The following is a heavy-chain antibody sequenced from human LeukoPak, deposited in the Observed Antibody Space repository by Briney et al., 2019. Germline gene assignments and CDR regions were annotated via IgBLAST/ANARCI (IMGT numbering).Heavy chain of an antibody. J-gene: IGHJ5*01. CDR1: GFTFSSYW. CDR3: ARGPNWGYNWFDS. CDR2: INSDGSST. D-gene: IGHD7-27*01. Sequence: PGGSLRLSCAASGFTFSSYWMHWVRQAPGKGLVWVSHINSDGSSTSYADSVKGRFTISRDNAKNTLYLQMNSLRAEDTAVYYCARGPNWGYNWFDSWGQGTLSPCPQ. V-gene: IGHV3-74*01.